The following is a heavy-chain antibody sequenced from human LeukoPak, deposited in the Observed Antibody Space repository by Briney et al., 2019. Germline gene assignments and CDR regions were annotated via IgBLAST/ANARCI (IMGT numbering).Heavy chain of an antibody. CDR3: ARPGRSGWYVKAFDY. CDR2: INHSVST. Sequence: PSETLSLNSAVYGGSFSGYYWSWIRQRPGKGLEGIGEINHSVSTNYNPSLKKRVTISVDTSKNQFSLQLSSVTAADTAVYYCARPGRSGWYVKAFDYWGQGTLVTVSS. D-gene: IGHD6-19*01. CDR1: GGSFSGYY. V-gene: IGHV4-34*01. J-gene: IGHJ4*02.